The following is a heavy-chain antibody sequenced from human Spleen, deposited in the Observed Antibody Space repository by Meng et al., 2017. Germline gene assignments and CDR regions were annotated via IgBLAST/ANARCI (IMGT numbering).Heavy chain of an antibody. V-gene: IGHV3-23*01. CDR1: GFTFSSYA. CDR3: AKGCRPKHPPTTVVTPTCFDY. J-gene: IGHJ4*02. D-gene: IGHD4-23*01. CDR2: ISGSGGST. Sequence: GESLKISCAASGFTFSSYAMSWVRQAPGKGLEWVSAISGSGGSTYYADSVKGRFTISRDNSKNTLYLQMNSLRAEDTAVYYCAKGCRPKHPPTTVVTPTCFDYWGQGTLVTVSS.